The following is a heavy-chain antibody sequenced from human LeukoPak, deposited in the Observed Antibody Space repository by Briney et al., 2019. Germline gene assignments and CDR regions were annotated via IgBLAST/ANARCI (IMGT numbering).Heavy chain of an antibody. D-gene: IGHD5-18*01. CDR1: GFIVNTNY. CDR3: AKDRYSYAFEYSDS. Sequence: GWSLRLSCAASGFIVNTNYMNWVRQAPGKGLEWVSVVYADGATYYADSVKGRFTVSRDNSKNTLSLQVSSLRAEDTAVYYCAKDRYSYAFEYSDSWGQGTLVTVSS. CDR2: VYADGAT. J-gene: IGHJ4*02. V-gene: IGHV3-53*05.